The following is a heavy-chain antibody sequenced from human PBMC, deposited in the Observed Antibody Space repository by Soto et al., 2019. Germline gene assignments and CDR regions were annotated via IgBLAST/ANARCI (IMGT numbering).Heavy chain of an antibody. CDR3: ARLATRYYFDY. CDR1: GGFIIRYY. CDR2: IYYSGST. D-gene: IGHD1-1*01. Sequence: SETLSLTCTVSGGFIIRYYWSWIRQPPGKGLEWIGYIYYSGSTNYNPSLKSRVTISVDTSKNQFSLKMSSVTAADTAVYYCARLATRYYFDYWGQGTLVTVS. J-gene: IGHJ4*02. V-gene: IGHV4-59*01.